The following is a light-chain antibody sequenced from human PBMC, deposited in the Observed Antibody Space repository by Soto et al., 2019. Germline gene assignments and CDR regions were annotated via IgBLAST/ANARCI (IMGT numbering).Light chain of an antibody. V-gene: IGKV3-15*01. J-gene: IGKJ2*01. CDR1: QSVSSN. CDR3: QQYNKWPPYT. CDR2: GAS. Sequence: EIVMTQSPATLSVSPGERATISCRASQSVSSNLAWYQQKPGQAPRLLIYGASTRPTGIPARFSVSGSGTEFTFTISSLQSEDVAVYYCQQYNKWPPYTFGQGTKLEIK.